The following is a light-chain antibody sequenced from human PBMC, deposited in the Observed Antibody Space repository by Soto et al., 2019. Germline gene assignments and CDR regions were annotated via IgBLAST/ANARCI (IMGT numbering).Light chain of an antibody. CDR3: QQRSNWPRT. J-gene: IGKJ1*01. CDR1: QSVSSY. CDR2: DAS. Sequence: EIVLTQSPATLSLSPGERATHSCRASQSVSSYFAWYQQKPGQAPRLLIYDASNRATGIPARFSGSGSGTDFTLTISSLEPEDFAVYYCQQRSNWPRTFGQGTKVDI. V-gene: IGKV3-11*01.